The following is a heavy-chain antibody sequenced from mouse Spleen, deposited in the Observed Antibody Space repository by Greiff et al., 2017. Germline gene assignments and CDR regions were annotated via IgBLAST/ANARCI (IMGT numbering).Heavy chain of an antibody. J-gene: IGHJ4*01. CDR3: APHCCSGGYGAMDD. CDR2: IDPSDSYT. CDR1: GYTFTSYW. D-gene: IGHD1-1*02. Sequence: QVQLQQPGAELVMPGASVKLSCKASGYTFTSYWMHWVKQRPGQGLEWIGEIDPSDSYTNYNQKFKGKATLTVDKSSSTAYMQLSSLTSEDSAVYYCAPHCCSGGYGAMDDWGQGTSVTVSS. V-gene: IGHV1-69*01.